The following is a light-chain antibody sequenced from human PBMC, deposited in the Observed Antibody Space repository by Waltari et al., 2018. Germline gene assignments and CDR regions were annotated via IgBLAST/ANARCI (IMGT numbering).Light chain of an antibody. Sequence: QSVLTPPPSVSGAPGQRVPISCTGSDSNTGEGHDVHWSQHLPGPAPKLLTECNTNRPSGVPYRFSGSKSGTSGSLAITGLQAEDEAYYYCQSYDRSLTGSWVFGGGTKLTVL. CDR2: CNT. CDR3: QSYDRSLTGSWV. J-gene: IGLJ3*02. V-gene: IGLV1-40*01. CDR1: DSNTGEGHD.